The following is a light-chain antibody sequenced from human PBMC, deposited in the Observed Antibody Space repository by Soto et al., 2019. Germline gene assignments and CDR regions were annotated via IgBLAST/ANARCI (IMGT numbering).Light chain of an antibody. Sequence: SYELTQPPSVSVAPGQTARITCGGNNIGAKVVHWYQQKKPGQAPGLVVFDDRARPSTIPERFSGSNSGNTATLTISRVEAGDDADYYCHVWHSASVRVFGGGTKLTV. CDR2: DDR. V-gene: IGLV3-21*02. CDR1: NIGAKV. CDR3: HVWHSASVRV. J-gene: IGLJ2*01.